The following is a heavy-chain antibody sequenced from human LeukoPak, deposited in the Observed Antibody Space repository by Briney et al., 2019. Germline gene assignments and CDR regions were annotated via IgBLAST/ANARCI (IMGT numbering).Heavy chain of an antibody. J-gene: IGHJ4*02. CDR1: GFIFSNYA. D-gene: IGHD3-9*01. V-gene: IGHV3-23*01. Sequence: PGGSLRLSCEASGFIFSNYAMTWVRQAPGKGLEWVSVISGRGGLLYYADSVRGRFTISRDNSTNTLFLQMNNLRVEDTAIYYCAKDSRGNGYYNFDSWGQGTLVTVSS. CDR2: ISGRGGLL. CDR3: AKDSRGNGYYNFDS.